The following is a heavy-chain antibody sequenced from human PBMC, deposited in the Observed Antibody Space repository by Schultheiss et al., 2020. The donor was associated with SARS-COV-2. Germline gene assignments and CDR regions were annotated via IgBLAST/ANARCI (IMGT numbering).Heavy chain of an antibody. V-gene: IGHV3-30*01. CDR3: ARGGGFDY. Sequence: GSLRLSCAASGFTFSSYAMHWVRQAPGKGLEWVAVISYDGSNKYYADSVKGRFTISRDNSKNTLYLQMNSLRAEDTAVYYCARGGGFDYWGQGTLVTVSS. J-gene: IGHJ4*02. CDR2: ISYDGSNK. D-gene: IGHD2-15*01. CDR1: GFTFSSYA.